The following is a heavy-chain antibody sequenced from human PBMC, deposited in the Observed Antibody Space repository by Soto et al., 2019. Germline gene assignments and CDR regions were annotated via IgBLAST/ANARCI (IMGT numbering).Heavy chain of an antibody. V-gene: IGHV3-23*01. CDR1: GFTFTSFA. CDR2: MTATTGTT. D-gene: IGHD3-22*01. J-gene: IGHJ4*02. Sequence: PGGSLRLSCAASGFTFTSFAISWVRQAPGTGLEWVSGMTATTGTTHYADSVPGRFTISRDSSKNTVYLQMNSLRTDDTAIYYCAKGLGRSNYYYSGMDFEYWGQGTLVTVSS. CDR3: AKGLGRSNYYYSGMDFEY.